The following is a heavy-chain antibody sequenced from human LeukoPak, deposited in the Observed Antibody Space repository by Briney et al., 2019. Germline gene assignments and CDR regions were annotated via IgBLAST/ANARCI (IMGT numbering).Heavy chain of an antibody. Sequence: PGGSLRLSCTASGFTFSNAWMNWVRQAPGKGLEWVGHIRSKADGGTTDYAAPVKGRFTISRDDSKNTRYLQMNSLKTEDTALYYCTTDQFLRSTTYYGMDVWGQGTTVTVSS. CDR3: TTDQFLRSTTYYGMDV. J-gene: IGHJ6*02. CDR1: GFTFSNAW. CDR2: IRSKADGGTT. V-gene: IGHV3-15*07. D-gene: IGHD5-12*01.